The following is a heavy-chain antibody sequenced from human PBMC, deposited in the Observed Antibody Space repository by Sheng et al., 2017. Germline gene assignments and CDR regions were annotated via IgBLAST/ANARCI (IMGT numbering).Heavy chain of an antibody. D-gene: IGHD3-10*01. CDR1: GGSISSGSFY. Sequence: QVQLQESGPGLVKPSQTLSLTCTVSGGSISSGSFYWNWIRRPAGKGLEWIGRIYTSGSTNYNPSLKSRVTISKNTSKNQFSLKLSSVTATDTAVYYCASSNWVGEQMDVWGQGTTVTVSS. V-gene: IGHV4-61*02. CDR2: IYTSGST. J-gene: IGHJ6*02. CDR3: ASSNWVGEQMDV.